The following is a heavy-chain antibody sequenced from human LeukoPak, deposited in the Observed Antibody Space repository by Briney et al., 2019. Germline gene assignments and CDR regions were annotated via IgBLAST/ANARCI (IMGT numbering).Heavy chain of an antibody. V-gene: IGHV4-34*01. D-gene: IGHD3-22*01. Sequence: SETLSLTCAVYGGSFSGYYWSWIRQPPGKGLEWIGEINHSGSTNYNPSLKTRVTISVDTSKNQFSLKLSSVTAADTAVYYCARASYYYDSSGYLMIDPWGQGTLVTVSS. J-gene: IGHJ5*02. CDR2: INHSGST. CDR3: ARASYYYDSSGYLMIDP. CDR1: GGSFSGYY.